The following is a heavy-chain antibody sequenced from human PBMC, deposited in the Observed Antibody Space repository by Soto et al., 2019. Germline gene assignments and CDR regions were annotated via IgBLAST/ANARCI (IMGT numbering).Heavy chain of an antibody. CDR2: TYYRSKWYN. D-gene: IGHD6-6*01. Sequence: PSQTHSLTCAISGDSVSSNSAALNWIRQSPSRGLEWLGRTYYRSKWYNDYAVSVKSRITINPDTSKNQFSLQLNSVTPEDTAVYYCAREIAARENWFDPWGQGTLVTVSS. CDR3: AREIAARENWFDP. CDR1: GDSVSSNSAA. V-gene: IGHV6-1*01. J-gene: IGHJ5*02.